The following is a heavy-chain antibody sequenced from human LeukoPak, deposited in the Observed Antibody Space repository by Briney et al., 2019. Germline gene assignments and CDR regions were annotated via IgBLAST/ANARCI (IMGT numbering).Heavy chain of an antibody. J-gene: IGHJ4*02. V-gene: IGHV3-30*04. CDR2: ISYDGSNK. CDR1: GFTFSSYA. CDR3: ARLQSYGDYTDY. Sequence: GGSLRLSCAASGFTFSSYAMHWVRQAPGKGLECVAVISYDGSNKYYADSVKGRFTISRDNSKNTLYLQMNSLRAEDTAVYYCARLQSYGDYTDYWGQGTLVTVSS. D-gene: IGHD4-17*01.